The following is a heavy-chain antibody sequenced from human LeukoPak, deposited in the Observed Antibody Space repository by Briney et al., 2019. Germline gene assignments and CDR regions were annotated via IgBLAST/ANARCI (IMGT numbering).Heavy chain of an antibody. Sequence: GGSLRLSCAASGFTFTNVAMTWVRQAPGERLEWVSTISGSGESTYYADSLKGRFTISRDNSKNTVYLHMSSLRAEDTAAYYCAKINGPILTGKLDCWGQGTLVTVSS. CDR1: GFTFTNVA. D-gene: IGHD3-9*01. CDR2: ISGSGEST. J-gene: IGHJ4*02. V-gene: IGHV3-23*01. CDR3: AKINGPILTGKLDC.